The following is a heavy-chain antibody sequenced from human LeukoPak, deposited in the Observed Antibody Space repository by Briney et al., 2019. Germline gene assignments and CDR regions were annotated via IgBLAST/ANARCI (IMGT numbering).Heavy chain of an antibody. CDR2: IYHSGST. CDR3: AREARVVVVGPGQYFQH. V-gene: IGHV4-4*02. D-gene: IGHD2-21*01. Sequence: SGTLSLTCAVSGGSISSSNWWTWVRQPPGKGLEWIGEIYHSGSTYYNPSLKSRVTISVDTSKNQFSLKLSSVTAADTAVYYCAREARVVVVGPGQYFQHWGQGTLVTVSS. J-gene: IGHJ1*01. CDR1: GGSISSSNW.